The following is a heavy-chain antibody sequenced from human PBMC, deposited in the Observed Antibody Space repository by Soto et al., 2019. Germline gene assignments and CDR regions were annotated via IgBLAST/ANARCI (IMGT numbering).Heavy chain of an antibody. D-gene: IGHD3-10*01. V-gene: IGHV3-23*01. CDR2: ISGSGGST. CDR3: AKLWFGELSPNDY. CDR1: GFTFSSYA. J-gene: IGHJ4*02. Sequence: EVQLLESGGGLVQPGGSLRLSCAASGFTFSSYAMHWVRQAPGKGLEWVSAISGSGGSTYYADSVKGRFTISRDNSKKTLYLQMNSLRAEDTAVYYCAKLWFGELSPNDYWGQGTLVTVSS.